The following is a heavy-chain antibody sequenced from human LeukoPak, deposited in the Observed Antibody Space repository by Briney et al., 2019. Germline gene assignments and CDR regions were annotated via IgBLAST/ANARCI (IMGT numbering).Heavy chain of an antibody. CDR1: GGSIGSYY. D-gene: IGHD3-22*01. J-gene: IGHJ4*02. Sequence: SETLSLTRIVSGGSIGSYYWSWIRQPPAKALEWIGHHYYSGSTDYIPSLRSRVTISVDMSMNRFSLRLSFVTAADTVVYYCARDRSDGSGYYGYYFDYWGQGTLVSVSS. CDR3: ARDRSDGSGYYGYYFDY. V-gene: IGHV4-59*01. CDR2: HYYSGST.